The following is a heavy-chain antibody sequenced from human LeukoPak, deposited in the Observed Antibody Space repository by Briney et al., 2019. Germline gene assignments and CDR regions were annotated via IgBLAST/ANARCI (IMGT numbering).Heavy chain of an antibody. J-gene: IGHJ4*02. CDR2: ISSNGGST. V-gene: IGHV3-64*01. D-gene: IGHD5-18*01. CDR1: GFTFSSYW. CDR3: ARDGNTAMADYFDY. Sequence: PGGSLRLSCVGSGFTFSSYWMTWVRQAPGKGLEYVSAISSNGGSTYYANSVKGRFTISRDNSKNTLYLQMGSLRAEDMAVYYCARDGNTAMADYFDYWGQGTLVTVSS.